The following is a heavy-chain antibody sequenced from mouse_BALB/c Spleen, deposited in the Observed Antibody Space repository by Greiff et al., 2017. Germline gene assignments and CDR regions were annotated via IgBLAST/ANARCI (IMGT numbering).Heavy chain of an antibody. V-gene: IGHV1S81*02. Sequence: QVQLQQPGAELVKPGASVKLSCKASGYTFTSYWMHWVKQRPGQGLEWIGEINPSNGRTNYNEKFKSKATLTVDKSSSTAYMQLSSLTSEDSAVYFCARSGLLPYAMDYWGQGTSVTVSS. CDR3: ARSGLLPYAMDY. CDR2: INPSNGRT. D-gene: IGHD2-3*01. CDR1: GYTFTSYW. J-gene: IGHJ4*01.